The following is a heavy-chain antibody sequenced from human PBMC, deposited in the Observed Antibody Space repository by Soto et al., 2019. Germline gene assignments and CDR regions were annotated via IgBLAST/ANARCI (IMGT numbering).Heavy chain of an antibody. D-gene: IGHD5-18*01. Sequence: SVKVSCKASGGTFSSYAISWVRQAPGQGLEWMGGIIPIFGTANYAQKFQGRVTITADKSTSTAYMELSSLRSEDTAVYYCARDVDTAMAHDYWGQGTLVTVSS. CDR1: GGTFSSYA. J-gene: IGHJ4*02. CDR2: IIPIFGTA. CDR3: ARDVDTAMAHDY. V-gene: IGHV1-69*06.